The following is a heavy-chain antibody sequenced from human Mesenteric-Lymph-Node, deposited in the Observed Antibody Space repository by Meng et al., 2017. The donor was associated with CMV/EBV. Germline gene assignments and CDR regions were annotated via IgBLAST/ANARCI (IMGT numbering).Heavy chain of an antibody. CDR2: IYYSGST. D-gene: IGHD7-27*01. CDR3: ARGGLGDLGYYYYHMDV. J-gene: IGHJ6*02. CDR1: GGSISSSCYC. V-gene: IGHV4-30-4*08. Sequence: SETLSLTCTVSGGSISSSCYCWDWIRQPPGKGLEWIGYIYYSGSTYYNPSLKSRVTVSSDTSKNQFSLKLSSVTAADTDVYYCARGGLGDLGYYYYHMDVWGQGTTVTVSS.